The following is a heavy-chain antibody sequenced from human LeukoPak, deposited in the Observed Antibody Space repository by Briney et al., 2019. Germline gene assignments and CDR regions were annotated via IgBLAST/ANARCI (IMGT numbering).Heavy chain of an antibody. CDR1: GSTFSTYA. CDR3: AKDSHSYIAAAGLPFDY. V-gene: IGHV3-23*01. J-gene: IGHJ4*02. Sequence: GGSLRLSCAASGSTFSTYAMIWVRQAPEKGLEWVSTISGSDDTTYYADSVKGRFTISRDNSKNTLYLQMNSLRAEDTAVYYCAKDSHSYIAAAGLPFDYWGQGTLVTVSS. CDR2: ISGSDDTT. D-gene: IGHD6-13*01.